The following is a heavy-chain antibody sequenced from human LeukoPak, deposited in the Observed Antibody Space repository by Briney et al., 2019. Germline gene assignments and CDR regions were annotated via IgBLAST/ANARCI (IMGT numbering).Heavy chain of an antibody. CDR1: GGSFSGYY. CDR3: ARGRIFRFGGYDWNNWFDP. CDR2: INHSGST. J-gene: IGHJ5*02. Sequence: KTSETLSLTCAVYGGSFSGYYWSWIRQPPGKGLEWIGEINHSGSTNYNPSLKSRVTISVDTSKNQFSLKLSSVTAADTAVYYCARGRIFRFGGYDWNNWFDPWGQGTLVTVSS. V-gene: IGHV4-34*01. D-gene: IGHD5-12*01.